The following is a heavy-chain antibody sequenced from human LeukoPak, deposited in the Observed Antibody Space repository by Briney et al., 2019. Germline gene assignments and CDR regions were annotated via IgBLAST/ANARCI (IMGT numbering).Heavy chain of an antibody. Sequence: SETLSLTCTVSGGSISSSSYYWGWIRQPPGKGLEWIGSIYYSGSTYYNPSLKSRVTISVDTSKNQFSLKLSSVTAADTAVYYCAPKGLLGAFDVWGQGTVVTVSS. CDR3: APKGLLGAFDV. D-gene: IGHD1-26*01. CDR2: IYYSGST. J-gene: IGHJ3*01. V-gene: IGHV4-39*01. CDR1: GGSISSSSYY.